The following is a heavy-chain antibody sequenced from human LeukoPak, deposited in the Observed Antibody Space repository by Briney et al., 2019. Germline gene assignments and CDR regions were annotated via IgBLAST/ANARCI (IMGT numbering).Heavy chain of an antibody. CDR2: IYYSGST. CDR3: ARRGLGSSYFDH. V-gene: IGHV4-59*08. J-gene: IGHJ4*02. D-gene: IGHD3-10*01. Sequence: SETLSLTCTVSGGSISTYYWNWIRQSPGKGLEWIGNIYYSGSTNYNPSLKSRVTMSVDTSKNQFSLKLSSVTAADTAVYYCARRGLGSSYFDHWGQGTLVTVSS. CDR1: GGSISTYY.